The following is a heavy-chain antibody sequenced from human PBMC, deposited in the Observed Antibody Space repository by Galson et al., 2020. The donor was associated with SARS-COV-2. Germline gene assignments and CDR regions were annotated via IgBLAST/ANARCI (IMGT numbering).Heavy chain of an antibody. V-gene: IGHV3-23*01. CDR1: GFTFSTYA. J-gene: IGHJ4*02. D-gene: IGHD3-22*01. CDR2: ISGSGATP. Sequence: TGGSLRLSCAVSGFTFSTYAMSWVRQAPGKGLEWLSTISGSGATPYYADSAKGRFTISKDSSKNTLHLQINSLRVEDTAVYYCVKSSERVSITVYVVSFPEHFDYWGPGTLVTVSS. CDR3: VKSSERVSITVYVVSFPEHFDY.